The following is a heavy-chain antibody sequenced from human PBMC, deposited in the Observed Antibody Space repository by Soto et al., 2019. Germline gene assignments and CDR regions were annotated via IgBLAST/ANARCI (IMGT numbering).Heavy chain of an antibody. CDR2: ISSSGSTI. Sequence: EVQLVESGGGLEQPGGSLRLSCAASGFTFSSYSMNWVRQAPGKGLEWLSYISSSGSTIYYADSVKGRFTISRDNAKNSLYLQMNSLREEDTAVYYCARGGDSAFFVSWGQGTLVTVSS. J-gene: IGHJ4*02. CDR3: ARGGDSAFFVS. D-gene: IGHD3-10*01. V-gene: IGHV3-48*02. CDR1: GFTFSSYS.